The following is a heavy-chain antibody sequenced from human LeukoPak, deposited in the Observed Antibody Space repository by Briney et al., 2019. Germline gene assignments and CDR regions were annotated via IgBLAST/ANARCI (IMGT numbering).Heavy chain of an antibody. V-gene: IGHV3-20*04. J-gene: IGHJ4*02. Sequence: PGGSLRLSCAASGFTFSDYWMNWVRQAPGKGLEWVSGINWNGGSTGYADSVKGRFTISRDNSKNTLYLQMNSLRAEDTAVYYCAKAGERYFDSYGDYWGQGTLVTVSS. CDR2: INWNGGST. CDR3: AKAGERYFDSYGDY. CDR1: GFTFSDYW. D-gene: IGHD3-9*01.